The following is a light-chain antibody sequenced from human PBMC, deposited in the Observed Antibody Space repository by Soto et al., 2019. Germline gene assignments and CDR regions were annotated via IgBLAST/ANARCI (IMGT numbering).Light chain of an antibody. V-gene: IGKV3-15*01. CDR2: GAS. CDR3: QQYEGWPSIT. Sequence: EIVMTQSPATLSVSPGERATLSCRASQSVSSNLAWYQQKPGQAPRLLIYGASTRATGIPVRFSGSGSGTEFALAISSLQSEDFAVYYCQQYEGWPSITFGQGTKVDIK. CDR1: QSVSSN. J-gene: IGKJ1*01.